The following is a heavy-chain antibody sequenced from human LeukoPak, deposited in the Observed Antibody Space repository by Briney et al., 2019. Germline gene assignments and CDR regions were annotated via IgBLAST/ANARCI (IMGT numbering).Heavy chain of an antibody. J-gene: IGHJ6*02. Sequence: ASVNVSCKSSGYTFTGYYMHWVGQAPGQGLEWMGWINPNSGGTNYEQKFQGRVTMTRDTSISTAYMELSRLRSDDTAVYYCARDSSSSSPYGMDVWGQGTTVTVSS. D-gene: IGHD6-13*01. V-gene: IGHV1-2*02. CDR1: GYTFTGYY. CDR2: INPNSGGT. CDR3: ARDSSSSSPYGMDV.